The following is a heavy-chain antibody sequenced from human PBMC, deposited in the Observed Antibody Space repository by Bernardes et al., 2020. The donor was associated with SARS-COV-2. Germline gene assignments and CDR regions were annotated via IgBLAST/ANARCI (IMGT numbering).Heavy chain of an antibody. Sequence: SETLSLTCTASGGSISTYYWSWIRQPAGKGLEWIGRMSTSGNTNYNPSLKSRVTMSLDTSKNQFSLKLSSVTAADTAIYYCARDFWFDPWGQGTLVTVSS. CDR1: GGSISTYY. J-gene: IGHJ5*02. CDR2: MSTSGNT. V-gene: IGHV4-4*07. CDR3: ARDFWFDP.